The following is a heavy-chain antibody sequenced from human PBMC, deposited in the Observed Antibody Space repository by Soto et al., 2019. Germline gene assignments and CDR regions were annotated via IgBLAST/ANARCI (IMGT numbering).Heavy chain of an antibody. J-gene: IGHJ4*02. V-gene: IGHV3-23*01. CDR3: AKDRLAGNFDY. CDR2: ISNTGGST. Sequence: GGSLRLSCVASGFTFSTYTMNWVRQAPGKGLEWVATISNTGGSTYYADSVKGRFTISRDNSKNTLYLQMNSLRVEDTAVYYCAKDRLAGNFDYWGQGTQVTVSS. CDR1: GFTFSTYT.